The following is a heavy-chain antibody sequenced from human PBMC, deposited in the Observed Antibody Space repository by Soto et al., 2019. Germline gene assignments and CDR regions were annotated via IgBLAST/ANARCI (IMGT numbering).Heavy chain of an antibody. J-gene: IGHJ6*02. Sequence: SETLSLTCTVSGGSISSSSYYWGWIRQPPGKGLEWIGSIYYSGSTYYNPSLKSRVTISVDTSKNQFSLKPSSVTAADTAVYYCARRGAASYYGMDVWGQGTTVTVSS. CDR3: ARRGAASYYGMDV. D-gene: IGHD1-26*01. CDR1: GGSISSSSYY. CDR2: IYYSGST. V-gene: IGHV4-39*01.